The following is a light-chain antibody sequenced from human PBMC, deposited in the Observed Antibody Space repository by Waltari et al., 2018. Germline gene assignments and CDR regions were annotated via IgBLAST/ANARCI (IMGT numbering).Light chain of an antibody. V-gene: IGKV3-11*01. J-gene: IGKJ4*01. Sequence: EIVLTQSPATLSLSPGESATLSCRASQSVNTYLAWYQQKPGQAPRLLIYDASNRATGIPARFVGRGSGTDFTLTISSLEAEEFAVYYCQERSNWPGGSFGGGTKVDIK. CDR1: QSVNTY. CDR3: QERSNWPGGS. CDR2: DAS.